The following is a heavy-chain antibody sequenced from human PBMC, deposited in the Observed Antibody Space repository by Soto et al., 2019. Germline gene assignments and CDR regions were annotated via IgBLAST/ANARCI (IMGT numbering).Heavy chain of an antibody. CDR2: IIPIFGIA. Sequence: SVKVSCKASGGTFSSYAISWVRQAPGQGLEWMGGIIPIFGIANYAQKFQGRVTVTADESTSTAYMELSSLRAEDTAVYYCARETGNCSGGSCSYYFDYWGQGTLVTVSS. D-gene: IGHD2-15*01. CDR3: ARETGNCSGGSCSYYFDY. V-gene: IGHV1-69*13. J-gene: IGHJ4*02. CDR1: GGTFSSYA.